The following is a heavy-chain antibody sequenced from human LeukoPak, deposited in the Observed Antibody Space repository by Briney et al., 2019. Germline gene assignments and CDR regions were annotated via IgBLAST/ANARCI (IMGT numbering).Heavy chain of an antibody. CDR2: IYYSSTS. D-gene: IGHD5-12*01. V-gene: IGHV4-59*01. Sequence: SETLSLTCTVSGGSMRSYYWSWIRQPPGRGLEWIGYIYYSSTSKYNRSLKSRVTTSVGTSTNQFSLKLNSLTAADTAVYYCARGHTESADDYCNWFHPWGQGTLVTVSS. CDR1: GGSMRSYY. J-gene: IGHJ5*02. CDR3: ARGHTESADDYCNWFHP.